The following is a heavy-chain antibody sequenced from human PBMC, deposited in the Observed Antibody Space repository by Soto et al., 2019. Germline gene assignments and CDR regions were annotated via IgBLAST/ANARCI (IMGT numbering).Heavy chain of an antibody. CDR1: GYIFVNYG. D-gene: IGHD3-16*01. CDR3: AMVDNYVTPTPQDV. V-gene: IGHV1-18*01. CDR2: ISPYSGNT. J-gene: IGHJ6*02. Sequence: QVQLVQAGDEVRKPGSSVKVSFKASGYIFVNYGIAWVRQAPGQGLEWMGWISPYSGNTHHASKVQGRLTMAKDTSTGKADMDLGSLTADDTAVYYCAMVDNYVTPTPQDVWGQGTTVTVSS.